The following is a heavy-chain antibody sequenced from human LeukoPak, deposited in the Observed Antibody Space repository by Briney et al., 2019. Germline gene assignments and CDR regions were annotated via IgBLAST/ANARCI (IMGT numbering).Heavy chain of an antibody. Sequence: PGGSLRLSCAASGFTFITYWMHWVRQVPGKGLVWVSRSNSDGSSTLYADSVKGRFTISRDNAKNTLYLQMNSLRAEDTAVYYCAKERDSSSWTYYYYGMDVWGQGTTVTVSS. J-gene: IGHJ6*02. D-gene: IGHD6-13*01. CDR3: AKERDSSSWTYYYYGMDV. CDR2: SNSDGSST. V-gene: IGHV3-74*01. CDR1: GFTFITYW.